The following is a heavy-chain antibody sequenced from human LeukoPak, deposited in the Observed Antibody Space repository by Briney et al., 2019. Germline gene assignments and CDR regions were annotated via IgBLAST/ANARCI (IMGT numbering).Heavy chain of an antibody. J-gene: IGHJ5*02. CDR2: IIPIFGTA. CDR1: GGTFSSYA. V-gene: IGHV1-69*01. Sequence: SVKLSCKASGGTFSSYAISWVRQAPGQGLEWMGGIIPIFGTANYAQKFQGRVTITADESTSTAYMELSSLRSEDTAVYYCARGHGDYGDWFDPWGQGTLVTVSS. CDR3: ARGHGDYGDWFDP. D-gene: IGHD4-17*01.